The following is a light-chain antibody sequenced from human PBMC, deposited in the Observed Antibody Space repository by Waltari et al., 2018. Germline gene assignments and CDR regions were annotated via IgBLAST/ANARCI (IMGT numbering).Light chain of an antibody. Sequence: SPGILSLSPGERATLSCRASQSVRSSYLAWYQQKPGQAPRLLFYAASGRAAGVPDRFSGSGSGTDFILTISRLEPEDFAMYYCQQYGTSPWTFGQGTKVEI. V-gene: IGKV3-20*01. CDR2: AAS. CDR3: QQYGTSPWT. J-gene: IGKJ1*01. CDR1: QSVRSSY.